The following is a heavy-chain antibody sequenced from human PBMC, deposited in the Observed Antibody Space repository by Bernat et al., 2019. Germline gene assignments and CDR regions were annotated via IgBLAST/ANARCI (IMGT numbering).Heavy chain of an antibody. Sequence: QVQLQQSGPGLVKPSQTLSLTCAISGDSVSSNSAAWNWIRQSPSRGLEWLGRTYYRSKWYNDYAVSVKSGIGISPDTSKSRVSLRWKSVTPDDTAVYYCAGGPQWLVPWGQETMATVSA. J-gene: IGHJ3*01. CDR2: TYYRSKWYN. D-gene: IGHD6-19*01. CDR1: GDSVSSNSAA. V-gene: IGHV6-1*01. CDR3: AGGPQWLVP.